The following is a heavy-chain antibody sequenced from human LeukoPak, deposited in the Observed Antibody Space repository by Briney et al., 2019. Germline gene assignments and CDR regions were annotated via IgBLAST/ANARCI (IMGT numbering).Heavy chain of an antibody. CDR1: GFSFSTYV. CDR3: ATGAVSWYFGY. D-gene: IGHD5/OR15-5a*01. Sequence: GGSLRLSCAASGFSFSTYVMTWVRQAPGKGLEWVSTISGSGGSTYYADSVKGRFTISRDNSKNTLCLQMNSLRAADTAVYYCATGAVSWYFGYWGQGTLVTVSS. J-gene: IGHJ4*02. V-gene: IGHV3-23*01. CDR2: ISGSGGST.